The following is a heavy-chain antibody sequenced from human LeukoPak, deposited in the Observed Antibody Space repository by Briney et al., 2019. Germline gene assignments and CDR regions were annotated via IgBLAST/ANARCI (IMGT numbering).Heavy chain of an antibody. Sequence: PGGSLRLSCAASGFTFSIYAMHWVRQAPGKGLEWVAIISYDGSYKYYADSVKGRFTISRDNSKNTQYLQMSSLRAEDTAVYYCASSVAGIDYWGQGTLVTVSS. CDR2: ISYDGSYK. D-gene: IGHD6-19*01. J-gene: IGHJ4*02. V-gene: IGHV3-30*04. CDR3: ASSVAGIDY. CDR1: GFTFSIYA.